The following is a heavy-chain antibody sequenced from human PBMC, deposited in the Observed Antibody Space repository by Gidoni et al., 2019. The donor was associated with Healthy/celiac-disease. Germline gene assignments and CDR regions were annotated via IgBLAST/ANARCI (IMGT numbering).Heavy chain of an antibody. Sequence: QVQLVESGGGVVQPGRSLRLSCAASGFPFSSYAMHWVRQAPGKGLEWVAVISYDGSNKYYADSVKGRFTISRDNSKNTLYLQMNSLRAEDTAVYYCARDWGNYGSGVFDVWGQGTLVTVSS. CDR3: ARDWGNYGSGVFDV. CDR1: GFPFSSYA. CDR2: ISYDGSNK. J-gene: IGHJ4*02. D-gene: IGHD3-10*01. V-gene: IGHV3-30*04.